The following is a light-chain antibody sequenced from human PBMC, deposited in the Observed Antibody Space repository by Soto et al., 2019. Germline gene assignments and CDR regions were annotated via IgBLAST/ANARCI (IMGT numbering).Light chain of an antibody. CDR1: QTISSW. CDR3: QHYNSYSEA. V-gene: IGKV1-5*03. J-gene: IGKJ1*01. Sequence: DIHMTQSPSSLSASVGHMVTITCRASQTISSWLAWYQKKPGKAPKLLIYKASTLKSGVPSRLRGSGYGTELTITISSLKTDDFETYYCQHYNSYSEAFGQGTKVDIK. CDR2: KAS.